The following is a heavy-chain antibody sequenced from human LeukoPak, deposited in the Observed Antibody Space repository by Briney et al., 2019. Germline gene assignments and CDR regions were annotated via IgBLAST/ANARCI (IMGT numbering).Heavy chain of an antibody. CDR3: ARELTTVRPPDNWFDP. D-gene: IGHD4-17*01. J-gene: IGHJ5*02. CDR2: IYYSGST. Sequence: SQTLSLTCTFSGGSISSGGYYWSWIRQHPGKGLEWIGYIYYSGSTYYNPSLKSRVTISVDTSKNQFSLKLSSVTAADTAVYYCARELTTVRPPDNWFDPWGQGTLVTVSS. V-gene: IGHV4-31*03. CDR1: GGSISSGGYY.